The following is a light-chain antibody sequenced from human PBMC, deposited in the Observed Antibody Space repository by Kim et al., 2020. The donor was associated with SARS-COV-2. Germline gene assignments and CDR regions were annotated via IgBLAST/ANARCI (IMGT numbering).Light chain of an antibody. V-gene: IGLV1-36*01. CDR1: SSNIGNNA. Sequence: QSVLTQPPSVSEAPRQRVTISCSGSSSNIGNNAVNWYQQLPGKAPKLLIYYDDLLPSGVSDRFSGSKSGTSASLAISGLQSVDEGDYYCAAWDDSLNGPVFGGGTKLTVL. J-gene: IGLJ2*01. CDR2: YDD. CDR3: AAWDDSLNGPV.